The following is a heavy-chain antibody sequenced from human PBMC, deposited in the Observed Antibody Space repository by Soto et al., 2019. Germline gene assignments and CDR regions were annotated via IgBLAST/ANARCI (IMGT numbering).Heavy chain of an antibody. CDR1: GFTFSNAW. V-gene: IGHV3-15*07. CDR2: IKSKTDGGTT. J-gene: IGHJ4*02. D-gene: IGHD3-3*01. CDR3: GVAIRFLEWLPRF. Sequence: GGSLRLSCAASGFTFSNAWMNWVRQAPGKGLEWVGRIKSKTDGGTTDYAAPVKGRFTISRDDSKNTLYLQMNSLKTEDTAVYYCGVAIRFLEWLPRFWGQGTLVTVSS.